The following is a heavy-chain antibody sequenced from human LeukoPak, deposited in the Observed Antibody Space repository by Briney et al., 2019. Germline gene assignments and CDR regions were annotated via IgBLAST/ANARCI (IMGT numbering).Heavy chain of an antibody. D-gene: IGHD2-2*01. CDR3: AKVSSDIVVVPAAMGGYYYYMDV. CDR1: GYTFTNYY. J-gene: IGHJ6*03. V-gene: IGHV1-46*01. Sequence: ASVKVSCKASGYTFTNYYMHWVRQAPGQGLEWMGTINPSGGGTSYSPKFQGRVTMTTDTSTSTVYMELISLRAEDTAVYYCAKVSSDIVVVPAAMGGYYYYMDVWGKGTTVTISS. CDR2: INPSGGGT.